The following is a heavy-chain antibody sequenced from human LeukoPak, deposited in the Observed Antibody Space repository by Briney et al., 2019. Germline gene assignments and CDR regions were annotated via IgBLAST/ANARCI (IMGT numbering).Heavy chain of an antibody. D-gene: IGHD6-13*01. V-gene: IGHV4-34*01. CDR1: GGSFSGYY. CDR3: ARGCIAAAAYFQH. CDR2: INHSGST. Sequence: SEPLSLTCAVYGGSFSGYYWSWIRPPPGKGLEWIGEINHSGSTNYNPFLKSRVTISVDTSKNQFSLKLSSVTAADTAVYYCARGCIAAAAYFQHWGQGTLVTVSS. J-gene: IGHJ1*01.